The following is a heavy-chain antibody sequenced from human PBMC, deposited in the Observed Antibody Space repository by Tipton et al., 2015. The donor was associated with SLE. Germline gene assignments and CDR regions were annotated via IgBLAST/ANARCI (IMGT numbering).Heavy chain of an antibody. V-gene: IGHV4-61*02. Sequence: TLSLTCTVSDDSISGSYYWSWIRQPAGKGLEWIGRISSTGITNYNLSLKSRVTISVDASKNQFSLKLNSVTAADTAVYYCARAKSWLPLDFWGLGTLVAVSS. CDR2: ISSTGIT. CDR3: ARAKSWLPLDF. J-gene: IGHJ4*02. D-gene: IGHD5-24*01. CDR1: DDSISGSYY.